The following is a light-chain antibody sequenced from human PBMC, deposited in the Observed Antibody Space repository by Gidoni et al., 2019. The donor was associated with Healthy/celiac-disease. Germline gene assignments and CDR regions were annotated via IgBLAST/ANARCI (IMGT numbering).Light chain of an antibody. CDR1: QSISSY. J-gene: IGKJ3*01. V-gene: IGKV1-39*01. CDR2: AAS. Sequence: DIQMTQSPSSLSASVGDRVTITCRASQSISSYLNWYQQKPGKAPKLLIYAASSLQSGVPSRFSGSGSGTDFTLTISSLQPEDFATYSCQQSYSTPITFGPGTKVDI. CDR3: QQSYSTPIT.